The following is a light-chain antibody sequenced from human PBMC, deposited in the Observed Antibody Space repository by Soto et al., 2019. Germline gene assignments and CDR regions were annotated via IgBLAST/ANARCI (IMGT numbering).Light chain of an antibody. V-gene: IGKV3D-15*01. CDR2: GAS. CDR3: AQYKKWPRT. Sequence: EIVLTQSPGTLSVSSGDRVTLSCRASQSISINLAWYQHTPGQAPRLLIHGASTRATGVPARISASGSGTEFTLTIIILQSEDFAVNYCAQYKKWPRTFGQGTKVDI. J-gene: IGKJ1*01. CDR1: QSISIN.